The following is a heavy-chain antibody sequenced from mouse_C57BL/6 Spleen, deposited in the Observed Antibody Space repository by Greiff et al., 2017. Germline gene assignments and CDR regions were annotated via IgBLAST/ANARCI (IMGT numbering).Heavy chain of an antibody. CDR2: ISYDGSN. V-gene: IGHV3-6*01. CDR1: GYSITSGYY. Sequence: DVHLVESGPGLVKPSQSLSLTCSVTGYSITSGYYWNWIRQFPGNKLEWMGYISYDGSNNYNPSLKNRISITHDTSKNQFFLKLNSVTTEDTATYYCARDQANWDVDYWRQGTTLTVSS. CDR3: ARDQANWDVDY. D-gene: IGHD4-1*01. J-gene: IGHJ2*01.